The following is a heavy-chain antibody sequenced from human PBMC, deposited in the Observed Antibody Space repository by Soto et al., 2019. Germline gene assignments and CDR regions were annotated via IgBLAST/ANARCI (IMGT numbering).Heavy chain of an antibody. J-gene: IGHJ6*02. CDR3: ARASSVIAVAVYIAV. CDR1: GYTFTSYG. V-gene: IGHV1-18*01. Sequence: GASVKVSCKASGYTFTSYGISWVRQAPGQGLEWMGWISAYNGNANYAQKLQGRVTMTTDTSTSTAYMELRSLRSDDTAVYYCARASSVIAVAVYIAVWDQGTTVTVSS. D-gene: IGHD6-19*01. CDR2: ISAYNGNA.